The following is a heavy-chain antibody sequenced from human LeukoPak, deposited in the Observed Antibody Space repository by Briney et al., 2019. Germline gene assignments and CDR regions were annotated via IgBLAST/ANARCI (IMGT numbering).Heavy chain of an antibody. D-gene: IGHD5-18*01. V-gene: IGHV3-64*05. CDR3: VKGRVSDYRYGSFFDY. CDR2: ISSDGDST. CDR1: GLTFSNYA. J-gene: IGHJ4*02. Sequence: GSLRLSCSASGLTFSNYAIHWVRQAPGKGLEYVSAISSDGDSTFYADSVKGRFTISRDNSKNTLFVHMSSLRTEDTAVYHCVKGRVSDYRYGSFFDYWGQGTLVTVSS.